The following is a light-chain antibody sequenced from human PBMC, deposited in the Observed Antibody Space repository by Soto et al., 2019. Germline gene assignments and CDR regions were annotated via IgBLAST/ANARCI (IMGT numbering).Light chain of an antibody. Sequence: QSALTQPASVSGSPGQSITISCTGTSSDVGSYNLVSWYQQHPGKAPKLMIYEGSKRPSGVSNRFSGSKSGNTASLTISGLHAEDEADYYCCSYVGSSTFVFGTGTKVTVL. J-gene: IGLJ1*01. CDR2: EGS. V-gene: IGLV2-23*03. CDR3: CSYVGSSTFV. CDR1: SSDVGSYNL.